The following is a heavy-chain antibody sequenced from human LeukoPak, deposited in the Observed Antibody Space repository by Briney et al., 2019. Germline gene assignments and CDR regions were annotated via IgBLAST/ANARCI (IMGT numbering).Heavy chain of an antibody. D-gene: IGHD1-14*01. CDR2: INHSGST. J-gene: IGHJ4*02. CDR3: ARVARTRDY. CDR1: GGSISNSNSF. V-gene: IGHV4-39*07. Sequence: PSETLSLTCTVSGGSISNSNSFWAWIRQPPGKGLEWIGEINHSGSTNYNPSLESRVTISVDTSKNQFSLKLSSVTAADTAVYYCARVARTRDYWGQGTLVTVSS.